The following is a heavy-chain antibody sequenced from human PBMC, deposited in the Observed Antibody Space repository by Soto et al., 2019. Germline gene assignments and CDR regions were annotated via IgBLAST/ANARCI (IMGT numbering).Heavy chain of an antibody. CDR2: ISSSSSYI. Sequence: EVQLVESGGGLVKPGGSLRLSCAASGFTFSSYSMNWVRQAPGKGLEWVSSISSSSSYIYYADSVKGRFTISRDNAKSSVYLQMNSLRAEDTAVYYCARDQPGYSYGYGLGYWGQGTLVTVSS. CDR3: ARDQPGYSYGYGLGY. CDR1: GFTFSSYS. D-gene: IGHD5-18*01. J-gene: IGHJ4*02. V-gene: IGHV3-21*01.